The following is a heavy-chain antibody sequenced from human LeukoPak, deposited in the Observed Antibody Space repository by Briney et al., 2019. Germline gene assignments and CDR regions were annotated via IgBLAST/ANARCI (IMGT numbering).Heavy chain of an antibody. D-gene: IGHD5-24*01. J-gene: IGHJ4*02. V-gene: IGHV4-39*01. CDR1: GGSISSSSYY. Sequence: SETLSLTCTVSGGSISSSSYYWGWIRQPPGKGLEWVGSIYYSGSTYYNPSLKSRVTISVDTSKNQFSLKLSSVTAADTAVYYCARLTRGDGYNFFDYWGQGTLVTVSS. CDR3: ARLTRGDGYNFFDY. CDR2: IYYSGST.